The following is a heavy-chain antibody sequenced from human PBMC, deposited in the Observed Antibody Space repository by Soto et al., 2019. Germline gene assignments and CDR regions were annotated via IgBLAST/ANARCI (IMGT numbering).Heavy chain of an antibody. CDR1: GGSISNYY. Sequence: SETLSLTCNVSGGSISNYYWTWVRQSPEKGLVWIGYMYYNGNINYNPSLKSRVTISVDTSKNQFSLTLKSVTAADTAVYYCASGGNWFDPWGQGVLVTVSS. V-gene: IGHV4-59*01. J-gene: IGHJ5*02. D-gene: IGHD3-16*01. CDR2: MYYNGNI. CDR3: ASGGNWFDP.